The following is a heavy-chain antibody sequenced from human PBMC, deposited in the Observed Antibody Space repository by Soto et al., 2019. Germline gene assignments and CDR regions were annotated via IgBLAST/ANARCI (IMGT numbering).Heavy chain of an antibody. J-gene: IGHJ4*02. CDR3: AKDRSSGWSFDY. D-gene: IGHD6-19*01. Sequence: EVPLLESGGGLVQPGGSLRLSCAASGFTFSTYAMNWVRQAPGKGLEWVSGISGSGDSTYYADSVKGRFTVSRDNSKNTLYLQMNSLRGEETAVFYCAKDRSSGWSFDYWGQGTLVTVSP. CDR2: ISGSGDST. V-gene: IGHV3-23*01. CDR1: GFTFSTYA.